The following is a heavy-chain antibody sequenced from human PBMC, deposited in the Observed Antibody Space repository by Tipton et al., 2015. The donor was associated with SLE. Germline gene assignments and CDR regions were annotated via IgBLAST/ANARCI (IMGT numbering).Heavy chain of an antibody. J-gene: IGHJ4*02. V-gene: IGHV3-66*01. CDR2: IYSGGNT. D-gene: IGHD4-11*01. CDR3: ARIRDFSNPFDY. CDR1: GFTVSSNY. Sequence: SLRLSCAASGFTVSSNYMSWVRQAPGKGLEWVSVIYSGGNTYYADSVKGRFTISRDNAQKILYLEMTSLRAEDTAVYYCARIRDFSNPFDYWGQGTLVTVSS.